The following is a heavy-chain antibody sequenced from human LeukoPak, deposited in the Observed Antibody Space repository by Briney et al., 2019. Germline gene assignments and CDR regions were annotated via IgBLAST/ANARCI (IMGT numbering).Heavy chain of an antibody. CDR2: IYISGIT. Sequence: SETLSLTRTVSGGSISSGSYYWSWIRQPAGKGLEWIGRIYISGITNYNPSLKSRVTMSVDTSKNHFSLKLSSVTAADTAVYYCARSSIDSGSNFDYWGQGTLVTVSS. D-gene: IGHD3-10*01. J-gene: IGHJ4*02. V-gene: IGHV4-61*02. CDR3: ARSSIDSGSNFDY. CDR1: GGSISSGSYY.